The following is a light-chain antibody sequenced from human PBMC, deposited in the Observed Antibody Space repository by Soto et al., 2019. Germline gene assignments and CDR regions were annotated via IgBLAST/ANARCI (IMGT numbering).Light chain of an antibody. CDR2: AAS. CDR1: QGISSY. CDR3: QQANSVPPT. Sequence: AIRMTQSPSSFSASTGDRVTITCRASQGISSYLAWYQQKPGKAPKLLIYAASTLQSGVPSRFSGSGSGTDFTLTISCLQSEDSATYFCQQANSVPPTFGQGTKVEI. V-gene: IGKV1-8*01. J-gene: IGKJ1*01.